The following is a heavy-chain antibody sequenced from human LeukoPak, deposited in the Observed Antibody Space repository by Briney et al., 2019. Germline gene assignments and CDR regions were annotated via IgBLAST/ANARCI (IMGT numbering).Heavy chain of an antibody. V-gene: IGHV3-53*01. Sequence: PGGSLRLSCAASGFTVSSNYMSWVRQAPGKGLEWVSVIYSGGSTYYADSVKGRFTISRDNSKNTLYLQMNSLRAEDTAVYYCARDPWQQLGFDYWGQGTLVTVSS. D-gene: IGHD6-13*01. J-gene: IGHJ4*02. CDR1: GFTVSSNY. CDR3: ARDPWQQLGFDY. CDR2: IYSGGST.